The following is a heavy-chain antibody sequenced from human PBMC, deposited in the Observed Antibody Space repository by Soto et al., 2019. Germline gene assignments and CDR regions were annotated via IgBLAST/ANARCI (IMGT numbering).Heavy chain of an antibody. Sequence: GGSLRLSCAASGFTFSSYAMSWVRQAPGKGLEWVSAISGSGVSTYYADSVKGRFTISRDNSKNTLYLQMNSLRAEDTAVYYCAKSPGMYYYDSSGYYNYDYWGQGTLVTVSS. V-gene: IGHV3-23*01. CDR1: GFTFSSYA. CDR2: ISGSGVST. J-gene: IGHJ4*02. D-gene: IGHD3-22*01. CDR3: AKSPGMYYYDSSGYYNYDY.